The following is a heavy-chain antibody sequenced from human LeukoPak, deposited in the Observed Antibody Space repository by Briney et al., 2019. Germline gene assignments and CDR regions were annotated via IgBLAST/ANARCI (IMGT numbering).Heavy chain of an antibody. CDR3: ARGPSGYSGYDFPNYGMDV. Sequence: ASVKISCKASGYTFTGYYMHWVRQAPGQGFEWMGWINPNSGGTNYAQKFQGRVTMTRDTSISTAYMELSRLRSDDTAVYYCARGPSGYSGYDFPNYGMDVWGLGTTVTVSS. V-gene: IGHV1-2*02. J-gene: IGHJ6*02. D-gene: IGHD5-12*01. CDR2: INPNSGGT. CDR1: GYTFTGYY.